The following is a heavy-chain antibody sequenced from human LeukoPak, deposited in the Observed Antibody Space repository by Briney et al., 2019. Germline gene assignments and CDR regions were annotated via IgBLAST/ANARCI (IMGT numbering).Heavy chain of an antibody. CDR1: GGSISSYNSY. CDR3: AREFWSGSYSDK. D-gene: IGHD3-3*01. J-gene: IGHJ4*02. Sequence: SETLSLTCTVSGGSISSYNSYWGWIRQPPGKGLEWIGSIYYSGSTYYNPSLKSRVTISVDTSKNQFSLKLTSVTAADTSVYYCAREFWSGSYSDKWGQGTLVTVSS. CDR2: IYYSGST. V-gene: IGHV4-39*02.